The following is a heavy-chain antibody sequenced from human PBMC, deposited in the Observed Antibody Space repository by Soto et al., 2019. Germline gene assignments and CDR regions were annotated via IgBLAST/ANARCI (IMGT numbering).Heavy chain of an antibody. J-gene: IGHJ4*02. V-gene: IGHV1-3*01. CDR3: ARGSGSHYAPFDN. D-gene: IGHD3-10*01. CDR1: GYTLTDYA. CDR2: INAATGNT. Sequence: QVLLVQSGAEVKKPGASVKISCETSGYTLTDYAVDWVRQAPGQRLEWMGWINAATGNTRYSQKFQGRVTITRDTSANTAYMDLSSLGSEDTAVYYCARGSGSHYAPFDNWGQGTLVTVSS.